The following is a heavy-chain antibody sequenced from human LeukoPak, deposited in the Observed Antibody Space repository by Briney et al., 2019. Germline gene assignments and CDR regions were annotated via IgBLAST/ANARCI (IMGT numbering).Heavy chain of an antibody. Sequence: PSQTLSLTCTVSGGSISSGGYYWSWIRQHPGKGLEWIGYIYYSGSTNYNPSLKSRVTISVDTSKNQFSLKLSSVTAADTAVYYCASSQYYDFWSGGPSTFDYWGQGTLVTVSS. CDR3: ASSQYYDFWSGGPSTFDY. D-gene: IGHD3-3*01. CDR2: IYYSGST. V-gene: IGHV4-61*08. CDR1: GGSISSGGYY. J-gene: IGHJ4*02.